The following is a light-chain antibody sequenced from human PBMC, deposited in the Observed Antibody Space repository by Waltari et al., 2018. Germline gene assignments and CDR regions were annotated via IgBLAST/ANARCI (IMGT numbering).Light chain of an antibody. J-gene: IGLJ1*01. Sequence: QSALTQPASVSGSPGQSITISCTGTSSDVGGYNYVSWYQQHPGNAPKLRIYGVSNRPSGVSNRFAGSKSGNTASLTISGLQAEDEADYYCSSYTSSSTLAVFGTGTKVTVL. CDR3: SSYTSSSTLAV. CDR2: GVS. CDR1: SSDVGGYNY. V-gene: IGLV2-14*01.